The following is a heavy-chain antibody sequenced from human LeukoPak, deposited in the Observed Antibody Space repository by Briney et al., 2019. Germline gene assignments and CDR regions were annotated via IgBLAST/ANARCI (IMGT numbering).Heavy chain of an antibody. J-gene: IGHJ4*02. CDR2: IYYSGST. V-gene: IGHV4-59*08. D-gene: IGHD3-10*01. CDR1: GGSISSYY. CDR3: AITMVRGAIHYYFDY. Sequence: SETLSLTCTVSGGSISSYYWSWIRQPPGKGLEWIGYIYYSGSTNYNPSLKSRVTISVDTSKNQFSLKLSSVTAADTAVYYCAITMVRGAIHYYFDYWGQGTLVTVSS.